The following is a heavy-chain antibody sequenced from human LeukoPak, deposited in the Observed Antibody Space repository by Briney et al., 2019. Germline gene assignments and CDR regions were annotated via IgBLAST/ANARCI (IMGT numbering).Heavy chain of an antibody. D-gene: IGHD3-10*01. V-gene: IGHV3-74*01. CDR3: ATDPSGRVCDS. CDR2: INSDGSSI. J-gene: IGHJ4*02. CDR1: GFTFSNYW. Sequence: GGSLRLSCAASGFTFSNYWMHWARQAPGKGLVWVSRINSDGSSISYADSVKGRFTISRDNAKNTLYLQMNSLRAEDTAVYYCATDPSGRVCDSWGQGTLVTVSS.